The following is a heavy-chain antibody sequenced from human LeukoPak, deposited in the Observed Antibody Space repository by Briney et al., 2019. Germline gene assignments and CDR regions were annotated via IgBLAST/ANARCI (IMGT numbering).Heavy chain of an antibody. Sequence: GGSLRLSCAASGFTFSNYAMHWVRQAPGRGLDYVSAISNNGSNTYYANSVKGRFTISRDNSKNTLYLQMGSLRAEDMAVYYCARDLDSSGTYFDYWGQGTLVTVSS. D-gene: IGHD3-10*01. CDR1: GFTFSNYA. CDR3: ARDLDSSGTYFDY. CDR2: ISNNGSNT. J-gene: IGHJ4*02. V-gene: IGHV3-64*01.